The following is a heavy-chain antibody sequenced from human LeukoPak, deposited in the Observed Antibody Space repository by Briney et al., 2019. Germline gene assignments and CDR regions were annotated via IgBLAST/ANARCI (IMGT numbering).Heavy chain of an antibody. V-gene: IGHV3-23*01. J-gene: IGHJ5*02. CDR1: GFNFGSYY. Sequence: AGGSLRLSCAASGFNFGSYYMTWVRQAPGEGLEWVSVISDSGDNTYYADSVKGRFTVSRDNSRDTLYLQMNSLRAEDTALYYCAKKIGTGPGHNWFDPWGQGTLVTVSS. D-gene: IGHD2-8*02. CDR3: AKKIGTGPGHNWFDP. CDR2: ISDSGDNT.